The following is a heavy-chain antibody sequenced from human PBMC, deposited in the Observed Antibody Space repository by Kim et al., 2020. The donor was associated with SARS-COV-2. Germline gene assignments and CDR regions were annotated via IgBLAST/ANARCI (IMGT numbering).Heavy chain of an antibody. Sequence: SETLSLNCAVYGGSLSGYYWKWIRQPPGKGLEWIGEINHSGSTIYNPSLKSRVSISVDTWKNQFSLKLRSVTAADTAVYYCARGRHRTTIAVRPPDYWGQGTVVTAPS. D-gene: IGHD6-6*01. CDR3: ARGRHRTTIAVRPPDY. J-gene: IGHJ4*02. CDR1: GGSLSGYY. CDR2: INHSGST. V-gene: IGHV4-34*01.